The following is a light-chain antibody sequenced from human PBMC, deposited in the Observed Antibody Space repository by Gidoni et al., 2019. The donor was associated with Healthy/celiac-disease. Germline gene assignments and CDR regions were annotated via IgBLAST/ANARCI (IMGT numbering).Light chain of an antibody. CDR2: DVS. J-gene: IGLJ2*01. V-gene: IGLV2-11*01. Sequence: QSALTQPRPVSGSPGQSVTISCTGTSSDVGGYNYVSCYQQHPGKAPKLMIYDVSTRPSGVPDRFSGSKSDNTASLTISGLQAEDEADYYCCSYAGSYHVVFGGGTKLTVL. CDR1: SSDVGGYNY. CDR3: CSYAGSYHVV.